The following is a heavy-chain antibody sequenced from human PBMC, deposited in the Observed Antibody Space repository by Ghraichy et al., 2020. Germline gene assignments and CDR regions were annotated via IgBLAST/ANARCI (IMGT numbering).Heavy chain of an antibody. CDR2: IYPGDSET. CDR3: ARRQGNMDV. J-gene: IGHJ6*02. V-gene: IGHV5-51*01. Sequence: ESLNISCKGSGYRFTSYWIGWVRQMPGKGLEWMGNIYPGDSETRYSPSFQGRVTMSADKSINTTYLQWSSLKASDTAMYYCARRQGNMDVWGQGTTVTVSS. CDR1: GYRFTSYW.